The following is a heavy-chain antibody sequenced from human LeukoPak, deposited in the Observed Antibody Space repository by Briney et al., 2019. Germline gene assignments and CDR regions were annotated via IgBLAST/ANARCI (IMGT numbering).Heavy chain of an antibody. CDR3: AKALSPYYDILTPFDY. D-gene: IGHD3-9*01. CDR2: ISSSSSYI. J-gene: IGHJ4*02. CDR1: GFTFSTYN. Sequence: GGSLRLSCSASGFTFSTYNMNWVRQAPGKGLEWVSSISSSSSYIYYADSVKGRFTISRDNSKNTLYLQMNSLRAEDTAVYYCAKALSPYYDILTPFDYWGQGTLVTVSS. V-gene: IGHV3-21*01.